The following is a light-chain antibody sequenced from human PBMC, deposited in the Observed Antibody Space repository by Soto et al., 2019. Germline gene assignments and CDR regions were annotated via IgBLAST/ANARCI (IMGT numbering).Light chain of an antibody. CDR1: QGISHY. CDR3: QKYNSAPRT. J-gene: IGKJ1*01. Sequence: DIQMTQSPSSLSASVGDRVTITCRASQGISHYLAWYQQRPGKVPQLLIYDAYTLQSGVPSRFSGSGSGTEFTLTISSLQPEDVATYYCQKYNSAPRTFGQGTKVEIK. CDR2: DAY. V-gene: IGKV1-27*01.